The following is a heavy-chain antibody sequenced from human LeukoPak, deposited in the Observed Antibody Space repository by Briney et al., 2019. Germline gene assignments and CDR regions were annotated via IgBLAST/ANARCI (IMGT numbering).Heavy chain of an antibody. Sequence: PSETLSLTCAVYGGSFSGYYWSWIRQPPGKGLEWIGEINHSGSTTYNPSLKSRVTISVDTSKNQFSLKLSSVTAADTAVYYCARRTYYYDSSGYYYYNWFDPWGQGTLVTVSS. CDR1: GGSFSGYY. V-gene: IGHV4-34*01. J-gene: IGHJ5*02. D-gene: IGHD3-22*01. CDR3: ARRTYYYDSSGYYYYNWFDP. CDR2: INHSGST.